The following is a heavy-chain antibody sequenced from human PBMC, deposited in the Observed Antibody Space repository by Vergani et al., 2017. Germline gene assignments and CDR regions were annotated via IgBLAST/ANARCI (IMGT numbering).Heavy chain of an antibody. CDR3: TRDLSPYYYDSSGFDY. Sequence: EVHLVESGGGLVQPGRSLRLSCSGSGFTLGDYAMTWVRQAPGKGLEWVAFIWSKPYGGTTEYAASVKGRFTISRDDSKSIAYLQMNSLKTEDTAVYYCTRDLSPYYYDSSGFDYWGQGTLVTVSS. CDR2: IWSKPYGGTT. J-gene: IGHJ4*02. CDR1: GFTLGDYA. D-gene: IGHD3-22*01. V-gene: IGHV3-49*04.